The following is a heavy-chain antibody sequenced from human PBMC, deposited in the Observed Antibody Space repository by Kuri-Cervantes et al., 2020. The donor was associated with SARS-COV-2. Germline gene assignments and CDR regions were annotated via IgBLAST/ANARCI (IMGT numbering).Heavy chain of an antibody. J-gene: IGHJ4*02. Sequence: GESLKISCAASGFTFSSYAMTWVRQAPGEGLEWVSVIYSGHYTTYYADSVKGRFTISRDNSKNTLYLQMNSLRAEDTAVYYCAKTEGAGSWNYFDAWGQGTLVTVSS. CDR1: GFTFSSYA. V-gene: IGHV3-23*03. CDR3: AKTEGAGSWNYFDA. CDR2: IYSGHYTT. D-gene: IGHD6-13*01.